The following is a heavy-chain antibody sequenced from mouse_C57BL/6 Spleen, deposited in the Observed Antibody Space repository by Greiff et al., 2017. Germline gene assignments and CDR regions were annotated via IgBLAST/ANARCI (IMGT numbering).Heavy chain of an antibody. V-gene: IGHV1-78*01. CDR2: IYPRDGST. CDR1: GYTFTDHT. D-gene: IGHD1-1*01. CDR3: ARPSYYYGSGWFAY. J-gene: IGHJ3*01. Sequence: VQGVESDAELVKPGASVKISCKVSGYTFTDHTIHWMKQRPEQGLEWIGYIYPRDGSTKYNEKFKGKATLTADKSSSTAYMQLNSLPSEDSAVYFCARPSYYYGSGWFAYWGQGTLVTVSA.